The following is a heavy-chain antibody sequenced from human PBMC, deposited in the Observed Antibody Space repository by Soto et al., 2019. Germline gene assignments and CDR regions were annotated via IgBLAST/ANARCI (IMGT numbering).Heavy chain of an antibody. Sequence: QLQLQESGPGLVKPAETLSLTCTVSSGSISSSNNYWGFIRQPPGKGLEWIGSIYYSGGAYYNPSLTSRVTISVDTSKNQFSLRLTSVTAADSAVYFCAREDTYGQPSDSWGQGTLVTVSS. CDR1: SGSISSSNNY. J-gene: IGHJ4*02. CDR3: AREDTYGQPSDS. CDR2: IYYSGGA. V-gene: IGHV4-39*01. D-gene: IGHD2-8*01.